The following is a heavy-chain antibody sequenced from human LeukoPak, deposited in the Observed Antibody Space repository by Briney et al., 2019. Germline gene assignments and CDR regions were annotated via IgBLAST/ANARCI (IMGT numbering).Heavy chain of an antibody. CDR1: GLNLTTYA. V-gene: IGHV3-23*01. CDR2: ISDRGDST. Sequence: PGGSLRLSCAASGLNLTTYAMGWVRQAPEKGLEWVSVISDRGDSTYYGDSVKGRFTISRDSSKNTLYLQMNSLGGEGTALYYCAKGRWGLTINNFDLWGQGTMVTVSS. CDR3: AKGRWGLTINNFDL. J-gene: IGHJ3*01. D-gene: IGHD3/OR15-3a*01.